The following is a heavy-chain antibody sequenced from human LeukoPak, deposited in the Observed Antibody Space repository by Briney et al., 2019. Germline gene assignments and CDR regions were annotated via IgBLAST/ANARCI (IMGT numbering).Heavy chain of an antibody. CDR2: IYYSGST. D-gene: IGHD3-22*01. V-gene: IGHV4-39*01. CDR1: GGSISSSSYY. J-gene: IGHJ1*01. CDR3: ARQPGYYDSSGYYYFQH. Sequence: PSETLSLTCTVSGGSISSSSYYWGWIRQPPGKGLEWIGSIYYSGSTYYNPSLKSRVTISVDTSKNQFSLKLSSVTAADTAVYYRARQPGYYDSSGYYYFQHWGQGTLVTVSS.